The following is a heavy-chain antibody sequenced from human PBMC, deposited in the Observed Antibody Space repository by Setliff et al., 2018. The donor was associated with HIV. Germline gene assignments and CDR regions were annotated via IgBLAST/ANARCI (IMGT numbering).Heavy chain of an antibody. Sequence: ASVKVSCKASGYTFTSYDINWVRQATGQGLEWMGWMNPNSGNTGYAQKFQGRVTMTRDTSITTAYMELSSLRSDDTAVYYCARYTSGWFHFDYWGQGTLVTVSS. V-gene: IGHV1-8*02. J-gene: IGHJ4*02. CDR2: MNPNSGNT. CDR3: ARYTSGWFHFDY. CDR1: GYTFTSYD. D-gene: IGHD6-19*01.